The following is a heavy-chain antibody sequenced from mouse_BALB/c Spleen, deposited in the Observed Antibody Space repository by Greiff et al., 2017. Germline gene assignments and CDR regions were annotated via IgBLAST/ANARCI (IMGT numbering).Heavy chain of an antibody. J-gene: IGHJ4*01. D-gene: IGHD1-1*01. CDR1: GFTFSSFG. CDR2: ISSGSSTI. Sequence: EVNVVESGGGLVQPGGSRKLSCAASGFTFSSFGMHWVRQAPEKGLEWVAYISSGSSTIYYADTVKGRFTISRDNPKNTLFLQMTSLRSEDTAMYYCAREKGNYYGSNYAMDYWGQGTSVTVSS. CDR3: AREKGNYYGSNYAMDY. V-gene: IGHV5-17*02.